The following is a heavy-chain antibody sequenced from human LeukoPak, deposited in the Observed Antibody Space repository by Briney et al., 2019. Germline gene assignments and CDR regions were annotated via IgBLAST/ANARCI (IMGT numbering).Heavy chain of an antibody. CDR1: GYTFTGYY. D-gene: IGHD3-22*01. J-gene: IGHJ4*02. V-gene: IGHV1-2*02. Sequence: RVASVKVSCKASGYTFTGYYMHWVRQAPGQGLEWMGWINPNSGGTNYAQKFQGRVTVTWDTSISSGYMELNRLTSDDTAVYYCARDRPFDNRGKLGFDYWGLGTLVTVS. CDR3: ARDRPFDNRGKLGFDY. CDR2: INPNSGGT.